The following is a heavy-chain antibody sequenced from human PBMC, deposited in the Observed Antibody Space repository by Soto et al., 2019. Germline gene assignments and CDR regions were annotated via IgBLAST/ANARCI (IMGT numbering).Heavy chain of an antibody. CDR1: GFTFSSYA. CDR2: ISGSGGST. J-gene: IGHJ4*02. D-gene: IGHD2-2*03. Sequence: PGGSLRLSCAASGFTFSSYAMSWFRQAPGKGLEWVSAISGSGGSTYYADSVKGRFTISRDNSKNTLYLQMNSLRAEDTAVYYCAKDGYCSSTSCYAGYWGQGTLVTGSS. CDR3: AKDGYCSSTSCYAGY. V-gene: IGHV3-23*01.